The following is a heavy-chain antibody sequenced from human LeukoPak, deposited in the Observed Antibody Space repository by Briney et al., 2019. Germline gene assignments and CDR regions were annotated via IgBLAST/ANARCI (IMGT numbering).Heavy chain of an antibody. CDR1: GGSISSYY. Sequence: SETLSLTCTVSGGSISSYYWSWIRQPPGKGLEWIGYIYYSGSTNYNPSLKSRVTISVDTSKKQFSLKLSSVTAADTAVYYCARGGFIDYDSSGYYFSAHGDAFDIWGQGTMVTVSS. CDR2: IYYSGST. D-gene: IGHD3-22*01. J-gene: IGHJ3*02. V-gene: IGHV4-59*01. CDR3: ARGGFIDYDSSGYYFSAHGDAFDI.